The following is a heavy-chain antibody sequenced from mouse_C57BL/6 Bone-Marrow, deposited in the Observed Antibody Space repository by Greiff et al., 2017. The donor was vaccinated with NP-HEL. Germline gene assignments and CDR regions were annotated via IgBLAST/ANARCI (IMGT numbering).Heavy chain of an antibody. V-gene: IGHV3-8*01. CDR1: GYSITSDY. CDR3: ARLPMGGYLDY. Sequence: EVQLVESGPGLAKPSQTLSLSCSVSGYSITSDYWNWIRKFPGNKLEYMGYISYSGSTYYNPSLKSRISITRDTSKNQYYLHLNSVTTEDTATYYCARLPMGGYLDYWGQGTTLTVSS. J-gene: IGHJ2*01. CDR2: ISYSGST. D-gene: IGHD6-5*01.